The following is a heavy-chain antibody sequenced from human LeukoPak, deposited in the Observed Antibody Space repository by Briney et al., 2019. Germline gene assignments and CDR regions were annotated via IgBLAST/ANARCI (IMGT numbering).Heavy chain of an antibody. J-gene: IGHJ4*02. CDR1: GFIFSDYY. Sequence: PGGSLRLSCAASGFIFSDYYMSWIRQAPGKGLEWISCISSSGGIIYYADSVKGRFTISRDNAKNSLYLQVNSLRAEDTAVYYCARDWTYYYGSGSYYPLYFDYWGQGNLVTVSS. D-gene: IGHD3-10*01. CDR3: ARDWTYYYGSGSYYPLYFDY. CDR2: ISSSGGII. V-gene: IGHV3-11*01.